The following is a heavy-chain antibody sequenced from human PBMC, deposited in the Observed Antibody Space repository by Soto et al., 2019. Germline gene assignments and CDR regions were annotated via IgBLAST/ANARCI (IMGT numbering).Heavy chain of an antibody. CDR2: INPSGGST. D-gene: IGHD4-17*01. Sequence: ASVKVSCKXSGYTFTSYYMHWVRQAPGQGLEWMGIINPSGGSTSYAQKFQGRVTMTRDTSTSTVYMELSSLRSEDTAVYYCARENMDYGGNRGWFDPWGQGTLVTVSS. J-gene: IGHJ5*02. CDR3: ARENMDYGGNRGWFDP. V-gene: IGHV1-46*01. CDR1: GYTFTSYY.